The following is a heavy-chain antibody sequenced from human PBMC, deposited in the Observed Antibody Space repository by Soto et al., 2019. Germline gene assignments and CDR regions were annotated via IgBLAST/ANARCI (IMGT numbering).Heavy chain of an antibody. V-gene: IGHV3-23*01. CDR3: AKDHPLYGSGSYRRFDP. D-gene: IGHD3-10*01. J-gene: IGHJ5*02. CDR2: ISGSGGST. Sequence: LRLSCAASGFTFSSYAMSWVRQAPGKGLEWVSAISGSGGSTYYADPVKGRFTISRDNSKNTLYLQMNSLRAEDTAVYYCAKDHPLYGSGSYRRFDPWGQGTLVTVSS. CDR1: GFTFSSYA.